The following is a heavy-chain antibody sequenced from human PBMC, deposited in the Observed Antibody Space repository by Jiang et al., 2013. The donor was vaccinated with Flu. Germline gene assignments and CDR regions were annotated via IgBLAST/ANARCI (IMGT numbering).Heavy chain of an antibody. J-gene: IGHJ5*02. CDR2: ISYDGSNK. CDR1: GFTFSSYG. CDR3: AKDPGYSYGYNWFDP. D-gene: IGHD5-18*01. V-gene: IGHV3-30*18. Sequence: VQLLESGGGVVQPGRSLRLSCAASGFTFSSYGMHWVRQAPGKGLEWVAVISYDGSNKYYADSVKGRFTISRDNSKNTLYLQMNSLRAEDTAVYYCAKDPGYSYGYNWFDPWAREPWSPSPQ.